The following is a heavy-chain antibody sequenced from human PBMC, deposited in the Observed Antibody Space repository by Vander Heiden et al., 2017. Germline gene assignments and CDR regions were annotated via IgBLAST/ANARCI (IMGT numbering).Heavy chain of an antibody. V-gene: IGHV1-69*01. CDR1: GGTFSRYA. Sequence: QLQLVQSGAEVKTPGSAVKVSCKASGGTFSRYAISWVRQAPGQGLEWMGGIIPIFGTANDAQKFQGRVTITADESTSTAYMELSSLRYEDTAVYYCATHFDNSGYYPYWGQGTLVTVSS. CDR3: ATHFDNSGYYPY. CDR2: IIPIFGTA. D-gene: IGHD3-22*01. J-gene: IGHJ4*02.